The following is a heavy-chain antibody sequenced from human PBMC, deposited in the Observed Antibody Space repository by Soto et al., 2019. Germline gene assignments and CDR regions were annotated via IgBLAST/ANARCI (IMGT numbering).Heavy chain of an antibody. J-gene: IGHJ3*02. CDR2: TSHSGTT. CDR3: AKDHTGADAFDI. V-gene: IGHV4-4*02. CDR1: GGSITHDNW. D-gene: IGHD7-27*01. Sequence: QVQLQESGPGLVKPSETLSLTCAVSGGSITHDNWWNWARQPPGKGLEWIGETSHSGTTNYNPSLKSRVTISVDMSKNQFSLRLTSVTAADTAVSYCAKDHTGADAFDIWGQGIMVTVSS.